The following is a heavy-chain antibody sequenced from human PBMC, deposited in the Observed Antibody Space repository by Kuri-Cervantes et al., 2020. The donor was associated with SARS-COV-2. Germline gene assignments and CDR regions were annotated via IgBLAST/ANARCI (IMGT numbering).Heavy chain of an antibody. CDR3: ARHEVVVVPAAFYY. J-gene: IGHJ4*02. D-gene: IGHD2-2*01. V-gene: IGHV4-39*01. CDR1: GDSFSSDDYY. CDR2: IYYSGST. Sequence: SETLSLTCTVSGDSFSSDDYYWGWIRQTPGKGLEWIGSIYYSGSTYYNPSLKNRVTISVDTSKNLFSLKLSSVTAADTAVYYCARHEVVVVPAAFYYWGQGTLVTVSS.